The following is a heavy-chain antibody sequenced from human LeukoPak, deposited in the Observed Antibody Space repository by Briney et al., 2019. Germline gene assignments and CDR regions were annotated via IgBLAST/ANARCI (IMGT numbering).Heavy chain of an antibody. J-gene: IGHJ4*02. CDR3: ARLYYYDSSGLGDY. V-gene: IGHV3-20*04. CDR1: GFTFDDYG. CDR2: INWNDGST. Sequence: GGSLRLSCAASGFTFDDYGMSWVRQAPGKGLEWVSGINWNDGSTGYADSVKGRFTISRDNAKNSLYLQMNSLRAEDTALYYCARLYYYDSSGLGDYWGQGTLVTVSS. D-gene: IGHD3-22*01.